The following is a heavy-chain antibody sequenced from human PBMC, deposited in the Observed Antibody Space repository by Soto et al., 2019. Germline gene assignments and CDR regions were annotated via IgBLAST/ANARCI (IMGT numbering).Heavy chain of an antibody. J-gene: IGHJ5*02. CDR1: GFTFSSYA. CDR2: ISGSGGST. D-gene: IGHD2-15*01. Sequence: GGSLRLSCAASGFTFSSYAMSWVRQAPGKGLEWVSAISGSGGSTYYADSVKGRFTISRDNSKNTLYLQMNSLRAEDTAVYYCAKVLRPSEGYCSGGSCYPNWFDPWGQGTLVTVSS. V-gene: IGHV3-23*01. CDR3: AKVLRPSEGYCSGGSCYPNWFDP.